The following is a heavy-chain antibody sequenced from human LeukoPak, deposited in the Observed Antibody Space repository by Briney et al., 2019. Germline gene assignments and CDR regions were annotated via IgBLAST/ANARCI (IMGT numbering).Heavy chain of an antibody. CDR1: GGSFSGYY. J-gene: IGHJ4*02. D-gene: IGHD3-10*01. CDR3: ARTRLVTMVRGVITNYFDY. CDR2: INHSGST. V-gene: IGHV4-34*01. Sequence: PSETLSLTCAVYGGSFSGYYWSWIRQPPGKGLEWIGEINHSGSTNYNPSLKSRVTISVDTSKNQFSLKLSSVTAADTAVYYCARTRLVTMVRGVITNYFDYWGQGTLVTVSS.